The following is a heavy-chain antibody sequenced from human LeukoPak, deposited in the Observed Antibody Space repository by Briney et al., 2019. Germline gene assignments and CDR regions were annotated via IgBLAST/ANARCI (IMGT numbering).Heavy chain of an antibody. D-gene: IGHD2-15*01. Sequence: PSETLSLTCNVSGGSISGYYWTWIRQPAGKGLEWIGRIYTSGNNNYNPALKSGVTMSLDTSKNLFSLNLTSVTAADTAVYYCAREGTVVSRGLDDWGQGTLVTVSS. V-gene: IGHV4-4*07. CDR2: IYTSGNN. J-gene: IGHJ4*02. CDR1: GGSISGYY. CDR3: AREGTVVSRGLDD.